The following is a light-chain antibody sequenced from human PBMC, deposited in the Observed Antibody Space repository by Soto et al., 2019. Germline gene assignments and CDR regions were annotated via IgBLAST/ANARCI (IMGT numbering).Light chain of an antibody. J-gene: IGKJ2*01. Sequence: DIQMTQSPSTLSASVGDRVTITCRASQSISSWLAWYQQKPGKAPKLLIYGASSLEIGVPSRFSGSGSGTQFTLTISSLQPDDFATYYCQQYLSYSPYTFGQGTKLEIK. CDR3: QQYLSYSPYT. CDR2: GAS. V-gene: IGKV1-5*01. CDR1: QSISSW.